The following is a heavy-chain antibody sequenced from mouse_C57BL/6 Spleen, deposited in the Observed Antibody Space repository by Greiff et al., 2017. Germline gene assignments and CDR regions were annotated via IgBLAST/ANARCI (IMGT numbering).Heavy chain of an antibody. Sequence: EVMLVESGGDLVKPGGSLKLSCAASGFTFSSYGMSWVRQTPDKRLEWVATISSGGSYTYYPDSVKGRFTISRDNAKNTLYLQMSSLKSEDTAMYYCARQNYSNFYYFDDWGQGTTLTVSS. CDR1: GFTFSSYG. CDR2: ISSGGSYT. J-gene: IGHJ2*01. D-gene: IGHD2-5*01. V-gene: IGHV5-6*01. CDR3: ARQNYSNFYYFDD.